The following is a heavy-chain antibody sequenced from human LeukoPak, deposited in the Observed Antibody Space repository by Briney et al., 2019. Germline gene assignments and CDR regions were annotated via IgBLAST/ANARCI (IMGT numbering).Heavy chain of an antibody. CDR3: ARDSDFDSSGYYPYYDYYYNMDV. J-gene: IGHJ6*02. D-gene: IGHD3-22*01. CDR1: GFTFSSYS. CDR2: ISSSSSYI. Sequence: GGSLRLSCAASGFTFSSYSMNWVRQAPGKGLEWVSSISSSSSYIYYADSLKGRFTISRDNAKSSLFLQMNSLRAEDTAVYYCARDSDFDSSGYYPYYDYYYNMDVWGQGTTVTVSS. V-gene: IGHV3-21*01.